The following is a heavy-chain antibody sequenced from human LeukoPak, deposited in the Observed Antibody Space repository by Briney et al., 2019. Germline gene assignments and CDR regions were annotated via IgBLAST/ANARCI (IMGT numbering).Heavy chain of an antibody. J-gene: IGHJ5*02. D-gene: IGHD2-21*02. Sequence: SETLSLTCTVSGGSISSGSYYWNWIRQPAGKGLEWIGRMYSSGTTNYNPSLKSRVTISVDTSKNQFSLKLSSVTAADTAVYYCARERVWRYCGGDSCGWFDPWGQGTLVTVSS. CDR2: MYSSGTT. CDR3: ARERVWRYCGGDSCGWFDP. V-gene: IGHV4-61*02. CDR1: GGSISSGSYY.